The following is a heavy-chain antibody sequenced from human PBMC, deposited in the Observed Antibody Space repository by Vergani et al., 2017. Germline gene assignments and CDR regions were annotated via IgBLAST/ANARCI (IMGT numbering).Heavy chain of an antibody. Sequence: QVQILQSGGGVVQPGGSLRLSCTLSGFTLNTYGIHWVRQAPGKGLEWVSFIRYDGSSEYYGDSVKGRFTISRDKSQNTVNLQMNSLRTEETAVYFCAYSVIAGNVGVAYFGMDVWGRGTTVTVSS. J-gene: IGHJ6*02. CDR1: GFTLNTYG. D-gene: IGHD2/OR15-2a*01. V-gene: IGHV3-30*02. CDR2: IRYDGSSE. CDR3: AYSVIAGNVGVAYFGMDV.